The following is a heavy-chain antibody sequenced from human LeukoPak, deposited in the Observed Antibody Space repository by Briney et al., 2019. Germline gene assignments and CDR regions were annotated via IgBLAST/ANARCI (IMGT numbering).Heavy chain of an antibody. CDR1: GGTFSSYA. J-gene: IGHJ6*03. CDR2: IIPIFGTA. V-gene: IGHV1-69*01. CDR3: ARVEGQLAGNYYYYYMDV. D-gene: IGHD6-13*01. Sequence: SVKVSCKASGGTFSSYAISWVRQAPGQGLEWMGGIIPIFGTANYAQKFQGRVTITADESTSTAYMELSSLRSEDTAVYYCARVEGQLAGNYYYYYMDVWGKGTTATVSS.